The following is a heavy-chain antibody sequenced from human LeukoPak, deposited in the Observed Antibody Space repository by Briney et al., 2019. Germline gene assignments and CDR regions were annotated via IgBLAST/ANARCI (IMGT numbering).Heavy chain of an antibody. CDR2: ISSGGDTT. Sequence: GGSLRLSCEASGFTFSGYAMSWVRQAPGKGLEWVSHISSGGDTTYYADSVKGRFTISRDNSKNTLYLQMNSLRAEDTAVFYCAKVATKGNYYDSSGYSLDYWGQGTLVTVSS. J-gene: IGHJ4*02. CDR3: AKVATKGNYYDSSGYSLDY. D-gene: IGHD3-22*01. V-gene: IGHV3-23*01. CDR1: GFTFSGYA.